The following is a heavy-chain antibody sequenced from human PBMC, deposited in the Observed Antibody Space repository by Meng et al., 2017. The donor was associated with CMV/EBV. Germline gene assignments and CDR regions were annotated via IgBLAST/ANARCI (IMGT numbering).Heavy chain of an antibody. CDR1: GYTFTSYD. D-gene: IGHD5-24*01. Sequence: AAVKVSCKASGYTFTSYDINCVRQATGQGLEWMGWMNPNSGNTGYAQKFQGRVTMTRNTSISTAYMELSSLRSADTAVYYCARVRRATAYYGMDVWGQGTTVTVSS. J-gene: IGHJ6*02. CDR2: MNPNSGNT. CDR3: ARVRRATAYYGMDV. V-gene: IGHV1-8*01.